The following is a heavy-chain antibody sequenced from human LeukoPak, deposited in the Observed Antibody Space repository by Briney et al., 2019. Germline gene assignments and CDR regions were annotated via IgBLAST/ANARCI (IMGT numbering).Heavy chain of an antibody. CDR1: GFTFSSYW. Sequence: PGGSLRLSCAASGFTFSSYWMHWVRQAPGKGLMWVSRINSDGSSTSYADSVKGRFTISRDNAKNTLYLQMNSLRAEDTAVYYCARVTPLNWFDPWGQGTLVTVSS. CDR2: INSDGSST. V-gene: IGHV3-74*01. CDR3: ARVTPLNWFDP. J-gene: IGHJ5*02.